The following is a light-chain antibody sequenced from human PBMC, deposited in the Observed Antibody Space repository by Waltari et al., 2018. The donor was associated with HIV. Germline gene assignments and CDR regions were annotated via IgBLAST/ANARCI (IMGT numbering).Light chain of an antibody. CDR2: KNK. V-gene: IGLV1-40*03. CDR3: QSYDTSLSAWV. CDR1: SSHIGAGYD. Sequence: QSVLTQPPSISGAPGQRIPVSCSGTSSHIGAGYDVHWYQQLPGTAPKLLLYKNKNRPSGVPDRFSASKSDASASLAITGLQAADEGDYFCQSYDTSLSAWVFGGGTRLTVL. J-gene: IGLJ2*01.